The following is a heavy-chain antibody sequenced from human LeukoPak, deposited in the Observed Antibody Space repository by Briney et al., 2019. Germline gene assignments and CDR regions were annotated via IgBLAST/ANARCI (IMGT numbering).Heavy chain of an antibody. CDR3: AKDDWNYVFDP. CDR2: INSDGSIT. CDR1: GFTFTTYW. J-gene: IGHJ5*02. V-gene: IGHV3-74*01. D-gene: IGHD1-7*01. Sequence: PGGSLRLSCAASGFTFTTYWMHWVRQAPGKGLVWVSHINSDGSITSYADSVKGRFTISRDNAKNTLYLQMDSLRAEDTAVYYCAKDDWNYVFDPWGQGTLVTVSS.